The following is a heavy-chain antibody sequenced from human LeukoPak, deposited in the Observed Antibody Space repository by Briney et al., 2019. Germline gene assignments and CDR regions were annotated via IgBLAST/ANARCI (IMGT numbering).Heavy chain of an antibody. J-gene: IGHJ4*02. CDR1: GFIFSNYW. Sequence: GGSLRLSCAGSGFIFSNYWINWVRQAPGKGLEWVANIKQDGSEKYYVDSVKGRFTISRDNAKNSLYLQMNSLRAEDTAVYYCARLGSDIVVVVAAALDYWGQGTLVTVSS. CDR2: IKQDGSEK. CDR3: ARLGSDIVVVVAAALDY. V-gene: IGHV3-7*01. D-gene: IGHD2-15*01.